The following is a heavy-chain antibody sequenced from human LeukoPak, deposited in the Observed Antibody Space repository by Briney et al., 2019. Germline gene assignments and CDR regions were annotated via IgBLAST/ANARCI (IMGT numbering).Heavy chain of an antibody. CDR1: GGSFSGYY. J-gene: IGHJ4*02. CDR2: INHSGST. D-gene: IGHD6-19*01. Sequence: PSETLSLTCAVYGGSFSGYYWSLIRQPPGKGLEGIGEINHSGSTNYNPSLKSRVPISVDTSKNQFSLKLSSVTAADTAVYYCARGVAVAGTGDFDSWGQGTLVTVSS. V-gene: IGHV4-34*01. CDR3: ARGVAVAGTGDFDS.